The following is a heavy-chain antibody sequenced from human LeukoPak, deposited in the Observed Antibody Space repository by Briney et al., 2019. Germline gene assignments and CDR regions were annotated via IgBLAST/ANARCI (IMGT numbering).Heavy chain of an antibody. CDR1: GFTFSDYY. V-gene: IGHV3-21*01. CDR2: ISSSSSYI. J-gene: IGHJ4*02. Sequence: GGSLRLSCAASGFTFSDYYMTWVRQAPGKGLEWVSSISSSSSYIYYADSVKGRFTISRDNAKNSLYLQMNSLRAEDTAVYYCAKGGQSGSYYPSYWGQGTLVTVSS. D-gene: IGHD1-26*01. CDR3: AKGGQSGSYYPSY.